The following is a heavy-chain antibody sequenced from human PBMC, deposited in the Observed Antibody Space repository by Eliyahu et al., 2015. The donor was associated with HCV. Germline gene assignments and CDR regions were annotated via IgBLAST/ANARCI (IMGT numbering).Heavy chain of an antibody. Sequence: QLQLQESGPGLVKPSETLSLTCTVSGDSISSSPYYWGWIRQPPGKGLEWIGSIYYSGTTYYNPSLKSRVTISVDTSNNQFSLKVTSVTAADTAVYYCARAXSLYTSSWFNWFDPWGQGTLVIVSS. CDR3: ARAXSLYTSSWFNWFDP. CDR2: IYYSGTT. V-gene: IGHV4-39*02. D-gene: IGHD6-13*01. J-gene: IGHJ5*02. CDR1: GDSISSSPYY.